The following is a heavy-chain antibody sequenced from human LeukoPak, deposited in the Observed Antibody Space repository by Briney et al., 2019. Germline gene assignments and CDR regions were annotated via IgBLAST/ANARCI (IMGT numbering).Heavy chain of an antibody. CDR3: AITMSTWYFDY. V-gene: IGHV1-18*01. CDR2: ISAYNGNT. Sequence: GASVKVSCKASGYTFTSYGISWVRQAPGQGLEWMGWISAYNGNTNYAQKLQGRVTMTTDTSTSTAYMELRSLRSDGTAVYYCAITMSTWYFDYWGQGTLVTVSS. CDR1: GYTFTSYG. J-gene: IGHJ4*02. D-gene: IGHD3-10*02.